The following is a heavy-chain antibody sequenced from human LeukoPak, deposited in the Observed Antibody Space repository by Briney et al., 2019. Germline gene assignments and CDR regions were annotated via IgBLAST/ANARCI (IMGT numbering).Heavy chain of an antibody. Sequence: GQSLRLSCAASGFTLTSYEMNWVRLAPGKGLEWISYISRTANTIYYADSVKGRFTVSRDSAKNSLYLQMNSLRAEDTAVYYCARGAYSSNWYVDYWGQGTLVTVAS. V-gene: IGHV3-48*03. CDR2: ISRTANTI. D-gene: IGHD6-13*01. CDR1: GFTLTSYE. CDR3: ARGAYSSNWYVDY. J-gene: IGHJ4*02.